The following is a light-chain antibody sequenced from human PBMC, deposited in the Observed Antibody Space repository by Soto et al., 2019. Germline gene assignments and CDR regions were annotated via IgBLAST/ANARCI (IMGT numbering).Light chain of an antibody. V-gene: IGKV1-13*02. Sequence: AIQLTQSPSSLSASVGDRVTITCRASQVINSFLAWYQQKPGEAPKLLIYAASSLQTGVPSRFSGSGSATDFTLTINSLQPEDFATYYCQQTDSYPSTFGGGTKVEI. CDR1: QVINSF. CDR2: AAS. J-gene: IGKJ4*01. CDR3: QQTDSYPST.